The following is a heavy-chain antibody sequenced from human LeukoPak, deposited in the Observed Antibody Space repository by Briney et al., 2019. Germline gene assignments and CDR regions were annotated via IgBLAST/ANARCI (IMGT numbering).Heavy chain of an antibody. CDR2: INPNSGGT. J-gene: IGHJ4*02. CDR1: GYTFTGYY. CDR3: ARQDGLYSPIDY. D-gene: IGHD5-24*01. V-gene: IGHV1-2*06. Sequence: GASVKVSCKASGYTFTGYYMHWVRQAPGRGLEWMGRINPNSGGTNYAQNLQGRVTMTTDTSTSTAYMEVGSLRSDDTAVYYCARQDGLYSPIDYWGQGTMVTVSS.